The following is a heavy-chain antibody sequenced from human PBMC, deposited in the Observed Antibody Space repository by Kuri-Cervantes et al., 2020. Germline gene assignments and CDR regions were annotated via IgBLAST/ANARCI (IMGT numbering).Heavy chain of an antibody. D-gene: IGHD6-13*01. CDR3: ARDAVAAAGSNFDY. V-gene: IGHV3-30-3*01. Sequence: GGSLRLSCAASGFSFSTYGMYWVRQAPGKGLEWVAVISYDGSNKYYADSVKGRFTISRDNSKNTLYLQMNSLRAEDTAVYYCARDAVAAAGSNFDYWGQGTLVTVSS. CDR1: GFSFSTYG. J-gene: IGHJ4*02. CDR2: ISYDGSNK.